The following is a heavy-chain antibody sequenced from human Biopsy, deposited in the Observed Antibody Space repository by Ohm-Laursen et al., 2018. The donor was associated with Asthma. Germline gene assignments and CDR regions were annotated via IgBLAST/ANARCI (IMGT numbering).Heavy chain of an antibody. V-gene: IGHV1-69*13. Sequence: ASVKVSCKVPGGTFSNFAISWVRQAPGQGLEWLGGIMTVFGTTNYAQRFQGRVTITADESTSTAYMEVTSLRSEDTAIYYCARCQVGYSSGWSLLLKKIYYSGMDVWGQGTAVTVSS. CDR3: ARCQVGYSSGWSLLLKKIYYSGMDV. J-gene: IGHJ6*02. CDR1: GGTFSNFA. D-gene: IGHD6-19*01. CDR2: IMTVFGTT.